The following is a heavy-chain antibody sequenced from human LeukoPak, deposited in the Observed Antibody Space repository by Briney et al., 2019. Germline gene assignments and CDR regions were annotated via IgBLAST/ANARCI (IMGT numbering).Heavy chain of an antibody. Sequence: GGSLRHFLAASGFTFSNYWMNRVGQAPGKEPEWVAIIKKDGSEKYYVDSVKGRFTISRDNAKNSLYLQMNSLRADDTAVYFCAGGAGFLIDYWGQGALVTVSS. CDR2: IKKDGSEK. D-gene: IGHD2/OR15-2a*01. CDR3: AGGAGFLIDY. J-gene: IGHJ4*02. CDR1: GFTFSNYW. V-gene: IGHV3-7*01.